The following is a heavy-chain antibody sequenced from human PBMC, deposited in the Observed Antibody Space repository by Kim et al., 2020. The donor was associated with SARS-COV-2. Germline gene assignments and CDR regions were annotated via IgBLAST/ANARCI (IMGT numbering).Heavy chain of an antibody. CDR3: AKGGTFGYYYGMDV. V-gene: IGHV3-30*02. D-gene: IGHD3-16*01. Sequence: ADSVKGRFTISRDNSKNTLYLQMNSLRAEDTAVYYCAKGGTFGYYYGMDVWGQGTTVTVSS. J-gene: IGHJ6*02.